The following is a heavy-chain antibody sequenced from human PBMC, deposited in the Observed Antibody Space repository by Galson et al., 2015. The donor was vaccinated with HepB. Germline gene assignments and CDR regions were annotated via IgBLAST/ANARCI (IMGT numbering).Heavy chain of an antibody. D-gene: IGHD7-27*01. J-gene: IGHJ4*02. Sequence: CAISGDSVSSHAAAWDWIRQSPSRGLEWLGRTYYRSKWYSAYAVSVKSRITINADTSKNQFSLQLNSVTPEDTAVYYCARLIGDLKDYWGQGTLVTVSS. CDR1: GDSVSSHAAA. CDR2: TYYRSKWYS. CDR3: ARLIGDLKDY. V-gene: IGHV6-1*01.